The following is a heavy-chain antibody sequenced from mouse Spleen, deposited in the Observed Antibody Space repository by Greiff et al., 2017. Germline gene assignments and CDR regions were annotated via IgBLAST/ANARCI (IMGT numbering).Heavy chain of an antibody. V-gene: IGHV2-2*02. CDR1: GFSLTSYG. Sequence: VKLVESGPGLVQPSQSLSITCTVSGFSLTSYGVHWVRQSPGKGLEWLGVIWSGGSTDYNAAFISRLSISKDNSKSQVFFKMNSLQANDTAIYYCAREKNLLGRGFDYWGQGTTLTVSS. CDR3: AREKNLLGRGFDY. D-gene: IGHD4-1*01. CDR2: IWSGGST. J-gene: IGHJ2*01.